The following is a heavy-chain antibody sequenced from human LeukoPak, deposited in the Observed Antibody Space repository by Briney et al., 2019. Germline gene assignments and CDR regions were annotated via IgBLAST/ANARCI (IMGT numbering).Heavy chain of an antibody. CDR1: GFTFSGSA. D-gene: IGHD3-22*01. Sequence: GGSLKLSCAASGFTFSGSAMHWVRQASGKGLEWVGRIRSKANSYATAYAASVKGRFTISRDESKNTAYLQMNSLKTEDTAVYYCTRRANDDSSGYYSTWGQGTLVTVSS. J-gene: IGHJ5*02. V-gene: IGHV3-73*01. CDR2: IRSKANSYAT. CDR3: TRRANDDSSGYYST.